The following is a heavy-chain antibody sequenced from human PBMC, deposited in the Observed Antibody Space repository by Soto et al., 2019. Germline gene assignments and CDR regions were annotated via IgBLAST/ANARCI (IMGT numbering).Heavy chain of an antibody. V-gene: IGHV1-69*01. D-gene: IGHD6-19*01. J-gene: IGHJ4*02. CDR3: ARPRIAVAEYYFDY. CDR2: IIPIFGTA. Sequence: QVQLVQSGAEVKKPGSSVKVSCKASGGTFSSYAISWVRQAPGQGLEWMGGIIPIFGTANYAQKFQGRVTITADESTSTDYMELSSLRSEDTAVYYCARPRIAVAEYYFDYWGQGTLVTVSS. CDR1: GGTFSSYA.